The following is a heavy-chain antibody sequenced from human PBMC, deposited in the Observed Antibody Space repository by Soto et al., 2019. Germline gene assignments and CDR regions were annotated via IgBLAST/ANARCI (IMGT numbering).Heavy chain of an antibody. J-gene: IGHJ6*03. D-gene: IGHD5-12*01. V-gene: IGHV6-1*01. CDR2: TYYKSKWFN. CDR3: ARGSWDDVSGHYYMDV. Sequence: QVQLQLSGPGLMKPSQTLSLTCAISGDSVSSNSAGWNWVRQTPSRGLEWLGRTYYKSKWFNNYAVSVKSRITINPVTSQNQFSLRLDSVTPEDTAVYYCARGSWDDVSGHYYMDVWGKGTTVTVSS. CDR1: GDSVSSNSAG.